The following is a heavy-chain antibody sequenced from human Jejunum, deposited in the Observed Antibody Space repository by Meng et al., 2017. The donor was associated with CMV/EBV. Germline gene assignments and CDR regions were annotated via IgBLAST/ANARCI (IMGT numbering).Heavy chain of an antibody. Sequence: QVRLVQSGAEVKEPRVSLKLSCETSGFTFTTYFMHWLRQAPGQGLQWMGLFNPNGDVTTYSPRFQGRITLTGDTSTSTLYMELSSLTSDDTAVYYCAREMPMTCYFDQWGQGTLVTVSS. CDR2: FNPNGDVT. J-gene: IGHJ4*03. V-gene: IGHV1-46*01. D-gene: IGHD3-22*01. CDR1: GFTFTTYF. CDR3: AREMPMTCYFDQ.